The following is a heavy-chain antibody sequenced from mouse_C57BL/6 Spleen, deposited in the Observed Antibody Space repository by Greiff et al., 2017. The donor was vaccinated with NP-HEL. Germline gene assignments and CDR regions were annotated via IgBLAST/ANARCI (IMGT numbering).Heavy chain of an antibody. CDR1: GYSFTGYY. D-gene: IGHD1-1*01. V-gene: IGHV1-42*01. Sequence: VQLQQSGPELVKPGASVKISCKASGYSFTGYYMNWVKQSPEKSLEWIGEINPSTGGTTYNQKFKAKATLTVDKSSSTAYMQLKSLTSEDSAVYYCAKGGYYSVFAYWGQGTLVTVSA. CDR3: AKGGYYSVFAY. J-gene: IGHJ3*01. CDR2: INPSTGGT.